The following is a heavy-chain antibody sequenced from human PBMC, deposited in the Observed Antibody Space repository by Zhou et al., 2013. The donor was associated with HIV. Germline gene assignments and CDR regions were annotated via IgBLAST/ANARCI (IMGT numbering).Heavy chain of an antibody. CDR3: ARALSATWIGGGFFYMDV. V-gene: IGHV1-2*02. CDR1: GVTFTDHY. Sequence: QVQLVQSGAEVKRPGSSVKVSCRTSGVTFTDHYIHWVRQAPGQRLEWMGWIDADRGATKYAQNFQDRVTLTRDTSIRTAYMDLRSLRHDDTAVYYCARALSATWIGGGFFYMDVWGKGTTVTVS. CDR2: IDADRGAT. D-gene: IGHD6-25*01. J-gene: IGHJ6*03.